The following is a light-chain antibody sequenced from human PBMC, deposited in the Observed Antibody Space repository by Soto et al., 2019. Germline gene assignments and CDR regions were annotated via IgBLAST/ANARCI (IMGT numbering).Light chain of an antibody. Sequence: SVLTQPPSVFGAPGQRVTISCAGSSSNIGAGYDVHWYQQLPGLAPKLLMYGNNNRPSGVPDRFSGSKSGTSASLAITGLQAEDEADYYCQSYASNLSEVFGAGTKVTVL. CDR1: SSNIGAGYD. V-gene: IGLV1-40*01. J-gene: IGLJ1*01. CDR3: QSYASNLSEV. CDR2: GNN.